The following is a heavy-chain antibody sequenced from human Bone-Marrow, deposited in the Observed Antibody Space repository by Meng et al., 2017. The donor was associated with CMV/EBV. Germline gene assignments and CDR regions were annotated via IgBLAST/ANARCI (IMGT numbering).Heavy chain of an antibody. J-gene: IGHJ6*02. Sequence: GGSLRLSCAASGFAFSSYAMSWVRQAPGKGLEWVANIKQDGSEKYYVDSVKGRFTISRDNAKNSLYLQMNSLRAEDTAVYYCAREGHTSFRFKYYYYYGMDVWGQGTTVTVSS. D-gene: IGHD2-2*01. CDR2: IKQDGSEK. CDR1: GFAFSSYA. CDR3: AREGHTSFRFKYYYYYGMDV. V-gene: IGHV3-7*01.